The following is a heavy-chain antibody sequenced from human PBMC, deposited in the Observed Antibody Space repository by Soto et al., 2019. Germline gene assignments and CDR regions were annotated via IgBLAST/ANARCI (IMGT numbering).Heavy chain of an antibody. V-gene: IGHV2-5*02. D-gene: IGHD6-19*01. J-gene: IGHJ4*02. CDR3: AHIVVAGLGYYFDY. CDR2: IYWDADK. CDR1: GFSLSSTRMA. Sequence: QITLKESGPTLVKPTQTLTLTCTFSGFSLSSTRMAVGWIRQPPGKALEWLARIYWDADKPYSPFLKSRPTIPKNTSKTQVVLTISNVDPVDTARYYCAHIVVAGLGYYFDYWGPGTLVTVSS.